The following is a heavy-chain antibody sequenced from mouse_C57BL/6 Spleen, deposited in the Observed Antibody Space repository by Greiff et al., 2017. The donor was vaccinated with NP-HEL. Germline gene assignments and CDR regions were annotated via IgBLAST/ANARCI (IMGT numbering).Heavy chain of an antibody. Sequence: QLQQPGAELVKPGASVKLSCKASGYTFTSYWMHWVKQRPGQGLEWIGMIHPNSGSTNYNEKFKSKATLTVDKSSSTAYMQLSSLTSEDSAVYYCARSGDYPGYFDYWGQGTTLTVSS. V-gene: IGHV1-64*01. CDR2: IHPNSGST. D-gene: IGHD5-5*01. CDR3: ARSGDYPGYFDY. CDR1: GYTFTSYW. J-gene: IGHJ2*01.